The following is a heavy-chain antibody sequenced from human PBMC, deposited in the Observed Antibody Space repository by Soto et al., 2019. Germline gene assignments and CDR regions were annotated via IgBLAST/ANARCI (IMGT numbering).Heavy chain of an antibody. D-gene: IGHD6-19*01. CDR2: ISSSSGTL. V-gene: IGHV3-48*02. J-gene: IGHJ5*02. Sequence: GGSLRLSCAASGFTFSSYNMHWVRQAPGKGLEWVSFISSSSGTLYYADSVKGRFTISRDNAKNSLYLQMNSLRDEDTALYFCVRGVVPGWYNPFDPWGQGPLFPVP. CDR1: GFTFSSYN. CDR3: VRGVVPGWYNPFDP.